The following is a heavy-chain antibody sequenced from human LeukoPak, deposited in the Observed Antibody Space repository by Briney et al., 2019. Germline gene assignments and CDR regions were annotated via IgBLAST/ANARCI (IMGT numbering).Heavy chain of an antibody. Sequence: GGSLRLSCAASGFTFSNACMGWVRQAPGKGLEWVCRIKSKTDGWTTDYAAPVKAMFTISRNNSKNILYMKMNILKTNGRNRYHCRGTGCSVVDPWGQGTMVSV. J-gene: IGHJ5*02. V-gene: IGHV3-15*01. D-gene: IGHD2-8*02. CDR1: GFTFSNAC. CDR3: RGTGCSVVDP. CDR2: IKSKTDGWTT.